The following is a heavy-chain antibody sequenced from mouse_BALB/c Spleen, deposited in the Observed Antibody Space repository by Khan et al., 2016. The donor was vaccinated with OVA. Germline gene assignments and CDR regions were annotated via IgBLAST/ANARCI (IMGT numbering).Heavy chain of an antibody. CDR3: ARSIMAN. CDR1: GYSITSDYA. J-gene: IGHJ2*01. CDR2: ISYGGST. Sequence: ESGPGLVKPSQSLSLTCTFTGYSITSDYAWNWIRQFPGNKLEWMGYISYGGSTSYNPSLKSRISITRDTSKNQFFLQLNSVTTEDTATYYCARSIMANWGQGTTLTVSS. V-gene: IGHV3-2*02.